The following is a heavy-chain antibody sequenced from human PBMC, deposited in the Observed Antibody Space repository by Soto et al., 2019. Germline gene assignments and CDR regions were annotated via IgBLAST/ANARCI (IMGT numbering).Heavy chain of an antibody. D-gene: IGHD3-3*01. Sequence: GGSLRLSCAASGFTFSSYAMSWVRQAPGKGLEWVAFISDDGSNKYYADSMKGRFTMSRDNSKSTLYLQMNRLRVEDTAVYYCTKRRNVLRFLEWSSGMEVWGQGTTVTVSS. J-gene: IGHJ6*02. CDR3: TKRRNVLRFLEWSSGMEV. CDR1: GFTFSSYA. CDR2: ISDDGSNK. V-gene: IGHV3-30*18.